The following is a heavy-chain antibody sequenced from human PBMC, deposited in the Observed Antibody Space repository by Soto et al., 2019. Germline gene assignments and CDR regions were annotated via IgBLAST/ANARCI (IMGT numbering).Heavy chain of an antibody. CDR3: ARDRAAVAGTFDY. Sequence: SETLSLTCAVSGFFITNGYYWGWIRQPPGKGLEWIGSIYHTGRTYYNPSLESRVTISVDTSKNHFSLRLNSVTAADTATYYCARDRAAVAGTFDYWGQGIPVTVSS. CDR2: IYHTGRT. CDR1: GFFITNGYY. J-gene: IGHJ4*02. D-gene: IGHD6-19*01. V-gene: IGHV4-38-2*02.